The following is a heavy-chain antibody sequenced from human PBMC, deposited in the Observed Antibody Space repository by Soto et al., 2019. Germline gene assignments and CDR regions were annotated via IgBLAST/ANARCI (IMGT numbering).Heavy chain of an antibody. CDR1: GFTVSSNY. Sequence: GGSLRLSCAASGFTVSSNYMSWVRQAPGKGLEWVSVIYSGGSTYYADSVKGRFTISRDNSKNTLYLQMNSLRAEDTAVYYCAREHSYSSSYGMDVWGQGTTVTVSS. D-gene: IGHD6-6*01. V-gene: IGHV3-53*01. J-gene: IGHJ6*02. CDR2: IYSGGST. CDR3: AREHSYSSSYGMDV.